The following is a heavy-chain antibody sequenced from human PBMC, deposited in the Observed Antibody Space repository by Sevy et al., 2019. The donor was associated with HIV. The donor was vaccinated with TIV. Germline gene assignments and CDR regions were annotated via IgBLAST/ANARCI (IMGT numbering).Heavy chain of an antibody. D-gene: IGHD6-19*01. J-gene: IGHJ5*02. CDR2: ISPNSGGT. V-gene: IGHV1-2*02. Sequence: ASVKVSCKASGYTFTGYYMHWVRQAPGQGLEWMGWISPNSGGTNYAQKFQGRVTMTTDTSIGTAYMELSRLRSDDTAVYYCAGDLAVEQGWRAFDPWGQGTLVTVSS. CDR1: GYTFTGYY. CDR3: AGDLAVEQGWRAFDP.